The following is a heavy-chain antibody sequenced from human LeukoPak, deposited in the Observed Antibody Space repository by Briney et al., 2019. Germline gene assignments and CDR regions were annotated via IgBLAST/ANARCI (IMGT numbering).Heavy chain of an antibody. CDR1: GGSISSSYW. Sequence: SGTLSLTCAVSGGSISSSYWWSWIRQPPGKGLEWIASVHYSGSTYYNPSLKSRVTISVDTSKNQFSLKLSSVTAADTAVYFCARQLYVSGSYYAPMDVWGKGTTVTISS. V-gene: IGHV4-39*01. CDR3: ARQLYVSGSYYAPMDV. J-gene: IGHJ6*03. CDR2: VHYSGST. D-gene: IGHD3-10*01.